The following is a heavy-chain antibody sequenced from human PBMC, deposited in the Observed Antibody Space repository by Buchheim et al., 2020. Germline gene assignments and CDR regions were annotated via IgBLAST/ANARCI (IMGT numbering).Heavy chain of an antibody. CDR1: GLTFSNYA. V-gene: IGHV3-23*01. CDR3: AKFLSGFRYYFDY. J-gene: IGHJ4*02. Sequence: EVHLSESGGGLVQPGGSLRLSCAASGLTFSNYAMSWVRQAPGKGLEWVSAISDSSDSTYYADSVKGRFTISRDNSKNTLYLQMNSLRAEDTAVYYCAKFLSGFRYYFDYWGQGTL. D-gene: IGHD3-3*01. CDR2: ISDSSDST.